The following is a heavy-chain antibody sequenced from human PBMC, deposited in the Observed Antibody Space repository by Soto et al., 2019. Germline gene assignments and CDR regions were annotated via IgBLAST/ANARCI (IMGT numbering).Heavy chain of an antibody. V-gene: IGHV4-4*07. D-gene: IGHD1-26*01. Sequence: KTSETLSLTCNVSGASLSRYYWSWIRQPPGKGLEWIGRIYATGDTDYNPSLKSRISMSVDMSKKQFSLTLRSVTAADTAIYYCVRDGTKNLRDRFEPWGRGILVTVSS. CDR1: GASLSRYY. CDR3: VRDGTKNLRDRFEP. CDR2: IYATGDT. J-gene: IGHJ5*02.